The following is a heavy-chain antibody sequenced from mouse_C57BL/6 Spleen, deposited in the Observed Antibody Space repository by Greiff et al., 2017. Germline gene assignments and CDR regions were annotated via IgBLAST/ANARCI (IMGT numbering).Heavy chain of an antibody. CDR3: ARAAIYYGYDYDAMDY. Sequence: VQLQQSGPELVKPGASVKISCKASGYTFTDYYMNWVKQSHGKSLEWIGDINPNNGGTSYNQKFKGKATLTVDKSSSTAYMELRSLTSEDSVVYYCARAAIYYGYDYDAMDYWGQGTSVTGSS. CDR2: INPNNGGT. CDR1: GYTFTDYY. D-gene: IGHD2-2*01. V-gene: IGHV1-26*01. J-gene: IGHJ4*01.